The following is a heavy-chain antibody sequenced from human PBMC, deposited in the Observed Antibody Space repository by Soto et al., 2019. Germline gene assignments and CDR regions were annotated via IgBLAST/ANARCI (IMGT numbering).Heavy chain of an antibody. CDR3: ANEPHHYSSSGVDV. CDR1: GFSFSSGW. J-gene: IGHJ6*02. Sequence: EVQLMESGGDLVKPGGSLRLSCVASGFSFSSGWMNWVRQAPGKGLEWVGRIKSEADGATTDYSPPVKGRFSISRDDSKNTLYLYMNSLKSEDTAVYYCANEPHHYSSSGVDVWGQGATVIVSS. CDR2: IKSEADGATT. V-gene: IGHV3-15*07.